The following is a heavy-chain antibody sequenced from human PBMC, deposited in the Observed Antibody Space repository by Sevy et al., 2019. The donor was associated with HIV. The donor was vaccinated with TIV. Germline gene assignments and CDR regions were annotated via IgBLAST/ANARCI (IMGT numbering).Heavy chain of an antibody. J-gene: IGHJ4*02. V-gene: IGHV3-48*01. Sequence: GGSLRLSCAASGFTFSSYSMNWVRQAPGKGLEWVSYISSSSSTIYCADSVKGRFTISRDNAKNSLYLQMNSLRAEDTAVYYCARDGDYDFWSGYYFFGKKTDYWGQGTLVTVSS. CDR1: GFTFSSYS. D-gene: IGHD3-3*01. CDR2: ISSSSSTI. CDR3: ARDGDYDFWSGYYFFGKKTDY.